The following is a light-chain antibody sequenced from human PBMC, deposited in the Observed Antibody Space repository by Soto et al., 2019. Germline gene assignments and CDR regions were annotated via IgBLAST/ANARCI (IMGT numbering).Light chain of an antibody. CDR1: QSISSW. J-gene: IGKJ1*01. CDR2: DAS. V-gene: IGKV1-5*01. CDR3: QQYNSYRA. Sequence: DIPMTQSPSTLSASVGDRVTITCRASQSISSWLAWYQQKPGKAPKVLIYDASSLESGVPSRFSGSGSGTEFTLTISSLQPDDFATYYCQQYNSYRAFGQGTKVEIK.